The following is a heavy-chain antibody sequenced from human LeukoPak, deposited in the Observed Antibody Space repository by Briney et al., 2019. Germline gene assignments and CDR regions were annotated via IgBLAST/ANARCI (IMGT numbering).Heavy chain of an antibody. D-gene: IGHD3-16*01. CDR3: ARVSGGEDYYYYYYYMDV. Sequence: GGSLRLSCAPSGFTFSSYWMHWVRQAPGKGLEWVSYISSSGSTIYYADSVKGRFTISRDNAKNSLYLQMNSLRAEDTAVYYCARVSGGEDYYYYYYYMDVWGKGTTVTVSS. V-gene: IGHV3-48*04. CDR1: GFTFSSYW. J-gene: IGHJ6*03. CDR2: ISSSGSTI.